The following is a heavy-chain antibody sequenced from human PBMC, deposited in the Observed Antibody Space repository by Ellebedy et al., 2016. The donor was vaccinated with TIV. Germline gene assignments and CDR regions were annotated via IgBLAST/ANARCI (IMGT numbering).Heavy chain of an antibody. CDR1: GYSSTNYW. Sequence: GESLKISCNVSGYSSTNYWISWVRQMPGKGLEWLGKIDPSDSYTRYSPSFQGNITMSTDKSISVAYLQWSSLQASDTALYYWARHLGSGGDFDYWGQGTLLTVSS. D-gene: IGHD3-10*01. CDR3: ARHLGSGGDFDY. CDR2: IDPSDSYT. J-gene: IGHJ4*02. V-gene: IGHV5-10-1*01.